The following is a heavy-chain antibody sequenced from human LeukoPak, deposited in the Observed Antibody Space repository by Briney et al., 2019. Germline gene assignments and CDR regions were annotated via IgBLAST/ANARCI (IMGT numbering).Heavy chain of an antibody. CDR1: GASISTYY. CDR2: IFSSATT. J-gene: IGHJ5*02. V-gene: IGHV4-4*09. D-gene: IGHD6-25*01. CDR3: ARKLSGWFDP. Sequence: QTSETLSLTCSVSGASISTYYWSWIRQPPGQELEWIGYIFSSATTNYNPSLRSRVTISKDTSKNQFSLKLSSVTAADTAVYYCARKLSGWFDPWGQGTLVTVSS.